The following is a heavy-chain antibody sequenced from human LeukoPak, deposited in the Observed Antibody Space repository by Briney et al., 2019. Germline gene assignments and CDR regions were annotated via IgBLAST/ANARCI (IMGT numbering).Heavy chain of an antibody. D-gene: IGHD6-13*01. V-gene: IGHV1-8*01. CDR3: ARAFLSRQQPLVPMYNWFAP. CDR2: MNPNSGNT. CDR1: GYTFTSYD. J-gene: IGHJ5*02. Sequence: RASVKVSCKASGYTFTSYDINWVRQATGPGVEWMGWMNPNSGNTGSAQKFQGRVTMTWNTTLSTAYMELCSLRSEDTAVYLCARAFLSRQQPLVPMYNWFAPWGQGTLVTVSS.